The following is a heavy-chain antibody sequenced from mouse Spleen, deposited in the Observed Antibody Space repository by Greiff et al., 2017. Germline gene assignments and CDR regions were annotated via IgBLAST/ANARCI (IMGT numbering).Heavy chain of an antibody. D-gene: IGHD2-1*01. V-gene: IGHV2-5*01. CDR2: IWRGGST. CDR1: GFSLTSYG. J-gene: IGHJ1*03. Sequence: QVQLKESGPGLVQPSQSLSITCTVSGFSLTSYGVHWVRQSPGKGLEWLGVIWRGGSTDYNAAFMSRLSITKDNSKSQVFFKMNSLQADDTAIYYCAKNGNYSYWYFDVWGTGTTVTVSS. CDR3: AKNGNYSYWYFDV.